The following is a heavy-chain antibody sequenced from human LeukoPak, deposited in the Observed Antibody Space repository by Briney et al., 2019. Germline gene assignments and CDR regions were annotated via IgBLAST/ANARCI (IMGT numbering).Heavy chain of an antibody. Sequence: GGSLRLSCAASGFTFSSYAMSWVRQAPGKGLEWVSAISGSGGSTYYADSVKGRFTISRDNSKNTLYLQMNSLRAEDTAVYYCAKDMTLYSSGWPQGGNYFDYWGQGTLVTVSS. CDR2: ISGSGGST. V-gene: IGHV3-23*01. CDR1: GFTFSSYA. J-gene: IGHJ4*02. D-gene: IGHD6-19*01. CDR3: AKDMTLYSSGWPQGGNYFDY.